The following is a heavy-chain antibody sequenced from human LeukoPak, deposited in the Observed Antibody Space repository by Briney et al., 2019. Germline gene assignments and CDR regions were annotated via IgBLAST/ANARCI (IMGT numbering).Heavy chain of an antibody. CDR1: GFTFSSYG. D-gene: IGHD3-10*01. CDR3: AREDGSGSYDPFDY. V-gene: IGHV3-33*01. J-gene: IGHJ4*02. Sequence: PGRSLRLSCAASGFTFSSYGMHWVRQAPGKGLEWVAVIWYDGSNKYYADSVKGRFTISRDNSKNTLYLQMNSLRAEDTAVYYCAREDGSGSYDPFDYWGQGTLVTVSS. CDR2: IWYDGSNK.